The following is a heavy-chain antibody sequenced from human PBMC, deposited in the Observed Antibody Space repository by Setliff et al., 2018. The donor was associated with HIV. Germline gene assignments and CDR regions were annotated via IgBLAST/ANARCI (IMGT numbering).Heavy chain of an antibody. Sequence: SETLSLTCTVSGGSVSSGSYYWGWIRQPPGKGLEWIGSIYHSGSTYYNPSLKSRVTISVDTSKNQFSLRLSSVTAADTAVYYCAVVGATSPFDYWGQGTLVTVSS. V-gene: IGHV4-39*07. J-gene: IGHJ4*02. CDR1: GGSVSSGSYY. CDR3: AVVGATSPFDY. D-gene: IGHD1-26*01. CDR2: IYHSGST.